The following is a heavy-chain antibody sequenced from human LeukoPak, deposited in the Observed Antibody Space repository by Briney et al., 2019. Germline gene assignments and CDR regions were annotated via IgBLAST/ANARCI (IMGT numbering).Heavy chain of an antibody. D-gene: IGHD6-19*01. CDR1: GGTFSSYA. CDR2: IIPIFGTA. CDR3: ARGPAVAGRTRYSYMDV. J-gene: IGHJ6*03. Sequence: ASVKVSCKASGGTFSSYAISWVRQAPGQGLEWMGGIIPIFGTANYAQKFQGRVTITADESTSTAYMELSSLRSEDTAVYYCARGPAVAGRTRYSYMDVWGKGTTVTVSS. V-gene: IGHV1-69*13.